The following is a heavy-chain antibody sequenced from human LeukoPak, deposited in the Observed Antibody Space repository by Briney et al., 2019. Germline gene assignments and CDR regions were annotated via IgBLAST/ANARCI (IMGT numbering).Heavy chain of an antibody. CDR1: GDSVSTNLYY. J-gene: IGHJ4*02. V-gene: IGHV4-39*01. CDR2: LFHSGTT. Sequence: SETLSLTCTVSGDSVSTNLYYWGWIRQPPGQGLEWIGNLFHSGTTYYNPSLKSRVSISVDTSKNQFSLKLNSVTAADTAVYYCARQGYGRSSFFDRWGQGTLVTVSS. CDR3: ARQGYGRSSFFDR. D-gene: IGHD6-6*01.